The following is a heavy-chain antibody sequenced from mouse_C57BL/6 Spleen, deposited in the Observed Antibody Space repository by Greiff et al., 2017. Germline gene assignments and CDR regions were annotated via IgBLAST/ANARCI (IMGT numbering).Heavy chain of an antibody. V-gene: IGHV1-42*01. J-gene: IGHJ2*01. CDR2: INPSTGGT. D-gene: IGHD2-2*01. CDR1: GYSFTGYY. CDR3: ARGYDGLYFDY. Sequence: VQLQQSGPELVKPGASVKISCKASGYSFTGYYMNWVKQSPEKSLEWIGEINPSTGGTTYNQKFQAKATLTVDKSSSTAYMQLKSLTSEDSAVYYCARGYDGLYFDYWGQGTTLTVSS.